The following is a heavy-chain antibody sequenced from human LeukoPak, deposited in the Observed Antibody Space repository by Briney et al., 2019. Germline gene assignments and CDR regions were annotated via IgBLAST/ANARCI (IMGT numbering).Heavy chain of an antibody. CDR1: GGTFSSYA. D-gene: IGHD3-22*01. Sequence: SVKVSCKASGGTFSSYAISWVRQAPGQGLEWMGRIIPILGIANYAQKFQGRVTITADKSTSTAYMELSSLRSEDTAVYYCARDLRYDSSGYRYYFDYWGQGTLVTVSS. J-gene: IGHJ4*02. CDR3: ARDLRYDSSGYRYYFDY. CDR2: IIPILGIA. V-gene: IGHV1-69*04.